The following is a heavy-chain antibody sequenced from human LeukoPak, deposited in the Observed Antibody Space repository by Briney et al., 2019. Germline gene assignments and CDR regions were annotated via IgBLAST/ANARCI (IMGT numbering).Heavy chain of an antibody. CDR2: ISYDGSNK. CDR3: AKGRGRELLVEFDY. J-gene: IGHJ4*02. CDR1: GFTFSSYG. D-gene: IGHD3-10*01. Sequence: PGRSLRLSCAASGFTFSSYGMHWVRQAPGKGLEWVAVISYDGSNKYYADSVKGRLTISRDNSKNTLYLQMNSLRAEDTAVYYCAKGRGRELLVEFDYWGQGTLVTVSS. V-gene: IGHV3-30*18.